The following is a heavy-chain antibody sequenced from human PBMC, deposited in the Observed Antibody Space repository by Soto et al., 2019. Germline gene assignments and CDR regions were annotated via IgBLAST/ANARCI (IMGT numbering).Heavy chain of an antibody. CDR1: GYTFTSYD. CDR3: ARVSSGTSNYYYYYMDV. Sequence: ASLKVSCKASGYTFTSYDINWVRQATGQGLEWMGWMNPTSGNTGYAQNFQGRVTMTRTTSISTAYMELTGLRSEDTAVYYCARVSSGTSNYYYYYMDVWGKGTTVTVSS. V-gene: IGHV1-8*01. D-gene: IGHD3-10*01. J-gene: IGHJ6*03. CDR2: MNPTSGNT.